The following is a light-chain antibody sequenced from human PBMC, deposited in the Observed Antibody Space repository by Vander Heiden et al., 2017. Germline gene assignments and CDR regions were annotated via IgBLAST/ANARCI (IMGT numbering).Light chain of an antibody. CDR1: SSDVGGYRY. J-gene: IGLJ3*02. V-gene: IGLV2-14*01. Sequence: QSALTQPASVSGSPGQSITISCTGSSSDVGGYRYVSWYQQHPGKAPKLMMYDVTNRPSGASNRFSGSKSGNTASLTISGLQAEDEADYYCTSYTSTNKWVFGGGTKLTVL. CDR3: TSYTSTNKWV. CDR2: DVT.